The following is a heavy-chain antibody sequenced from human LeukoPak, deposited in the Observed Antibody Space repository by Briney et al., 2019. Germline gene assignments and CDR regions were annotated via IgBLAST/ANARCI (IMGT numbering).Heavy chain of an antibody. CDR3: AKASRYSYGYNWFDP. CDR1: GFTFSSSS. Sequence: GGSLRLSCAASGFTFSSSSMNWVRQAPGKGLEWVSGISWNSGSIGYADSVKGRFTISRDNAKNSLYLQMNSLRAEDTALYYCAKASRYSYGYNWFDPWGQGTLVTVSS. J-gene: IGHJ5*02. V-gene: IGHV3-9*01. D-gene: IGHD5-18*01. CDR2: ISWNSGSI.